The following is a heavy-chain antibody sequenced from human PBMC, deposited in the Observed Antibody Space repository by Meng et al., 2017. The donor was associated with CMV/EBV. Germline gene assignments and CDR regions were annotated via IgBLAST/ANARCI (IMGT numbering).Heavy chain of an antibody. CDR1: GGTFSSYA. Sequence: SVKVSCKASGGTFSSYAISWVRQAPGQGLEWMGGIIPILGIANYAQKFQGRVTITADKSTSTAYMELSSLRSEDTAVYYCARLRGGKAAAGNWDYYYYGMDVWGQGTTVTVSS. D-gene: IGHD6-13*01. J-gene: IGHJ6*02. CDR3: ARLRGGKAAAGNWDYYYYGMDV. CDR2: IIPILGIA. V-gene: IGHV1-69*10.